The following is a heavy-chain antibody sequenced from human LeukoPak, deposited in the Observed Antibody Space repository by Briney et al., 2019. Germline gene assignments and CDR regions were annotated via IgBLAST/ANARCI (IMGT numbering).Heavy chain of an antibody. Sequence: GGSLRLSCAASGFTFSSYSMNWVRQAPGKGLEWVSSISSSSSYIYYADSVKGRFTISRDNAKNSLYLQMNSLRAEDTAVYYCAGEPQTGDSLDYWGQGTLVTVSS. D-gene: IGHD7-27*01. J-gene: IGHJ4*02. V-gene: IGHV3-21*01. CDR3: AGEPQTGDSLDY. CDR1: GFTFSSYS. CDR2: ISSSSSYI.